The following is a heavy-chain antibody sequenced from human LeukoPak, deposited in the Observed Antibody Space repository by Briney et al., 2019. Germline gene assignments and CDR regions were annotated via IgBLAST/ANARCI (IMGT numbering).Heavy chain of an antibody. J-gene: IGHJ3*02. Sequence: GGSLRLSCAASGFTFSSYWMSWVRQAPGKGLEWVANIKQDGSEKYYVDSVEGRFTISRDNAKNSLYLQMDSLRAEDTAVYYCARGQWLVGKSAFDIWGPGTMVTVSS. V-gene: IGHV3-7*01. CDR2: IKQDGSEK. CDR3: ARGQWLVGKSAFDI. D-gene: IGHD6-19*01. CDR1: GFTFSSYW.